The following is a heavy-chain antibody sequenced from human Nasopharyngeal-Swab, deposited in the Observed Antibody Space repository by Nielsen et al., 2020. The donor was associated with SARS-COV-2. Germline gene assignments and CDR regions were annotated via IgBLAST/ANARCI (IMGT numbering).Heavy chain of an antibody. D-gene: IGHD6-19*01. CDR1: GGSISSSSYY. J-gene: IGHJ5*01. Sequence: SETLSLTCTVSGGSISSSSYYWGWIRQPPGKGLEWIGSIYYSGSTYYNPSLKSRVTISVATSKNQFSLKLSSVTAADTAVYYCARDSEYSSGWFDYWGQGTLVTVSS. V-gene: IGHV4-39*07. CDR2: IYYSGST. CDR3: ARDSEYSSGWFDY.